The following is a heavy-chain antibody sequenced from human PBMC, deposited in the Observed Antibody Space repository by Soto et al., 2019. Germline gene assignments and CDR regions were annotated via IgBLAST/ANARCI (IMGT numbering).Heavy chain of an antibody. CDR2: IYYSGST. J-gene: IGHJ6*02. V-gene: IGHV4-39*01. CDR1: GGSISSSSYY. CDR3: ASPGIAAAGILMDV. Sequence: SETLSLICTVSGGSISSSSYYWGWIRQPPGKGLEWIGSIYYSGSTYYNPSLKSRVTISVDTSKNQFSLKLSSVTAADTAVYYCASPGIAAAGILMDVWGQGTTVTVSS. D-gene: IGHD6-13*01.